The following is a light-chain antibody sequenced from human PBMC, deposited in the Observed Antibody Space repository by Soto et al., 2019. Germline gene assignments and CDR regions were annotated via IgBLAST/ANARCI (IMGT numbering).Light chain of an antibody. Sequence: QSVLTPPPSVSAAPVPMITISCSGSSSTIGSNYASWYQQLPGTAPKLLIYENNKRPSGISDRFSGSKSGTSATLGIAGLHTGDEADYYCGTLDSSLSVYVFGTGTKVPVL. V-gene: IGLV1-51*01. J-gene: IGLJ1*01. CDR1: SSTIGSNY. CDR2: ENN. CDR3: GTLDSSLSVYV.